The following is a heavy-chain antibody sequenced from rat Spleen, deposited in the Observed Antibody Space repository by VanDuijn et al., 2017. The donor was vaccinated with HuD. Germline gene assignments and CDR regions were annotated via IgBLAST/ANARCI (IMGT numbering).Heavy chain of an antibody. Sequence: EVKLVESGGGLVQPGRSLKLSCAASGFKFNDHWMGWVRQAPGKGLEWIGEINKDSRTIKYTPSLKDKFTISRDNAQNTLYLQMTKLGSEDTAIYYCASRGEGEDNWFAYWGQGTLVTVSS. J-gene: IGHJ3*01. D-gene: IGHD1-11*01. V-gene: IGHV4-2*01. CDR3: ASRGEGEDNWFAY. CDR2: INKDSRTI. CDR1: GFKFNDHW.